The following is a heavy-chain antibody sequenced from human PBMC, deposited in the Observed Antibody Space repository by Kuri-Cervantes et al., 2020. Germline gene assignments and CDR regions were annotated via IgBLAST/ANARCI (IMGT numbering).Heavy chain of an antibody. D-gene: IGHD2-8*01. CDR2: IYHSGST. Sequence: SETLSLTCAVSGYSISSGYYWGWIRQPPGKGLEWIGSIYHSGSTYYNPSLKSRVTISVDTSKNQFSLKLSSVTAADTAVYYCARRNFRPNGPFDYWGQGTLVTVSS. CDR1: GYSISSGYY. CDR3: ARRNFRPNGPFDY. J-gene: IGHJ4*02. V-gene: IGHV4-38-2*01.